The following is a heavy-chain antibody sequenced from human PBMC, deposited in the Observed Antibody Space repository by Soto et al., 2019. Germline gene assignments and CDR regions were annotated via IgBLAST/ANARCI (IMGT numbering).Heavy chain of an antibody. J-gene: IGHJ4*02. Sequence: EVQLVESGGGLVQPGGSLRLSCAASGFTFTRYWMHWVRQAPGKGLVWVSRITGDGSTTTNADSVKGRFTSFRDNAKNTLYVQMNSLTAEATAVCYCARDLPTGTPPPYFDYWGQGTLVSVSS. V-gene: IGHV3-74*01. CDR1: GFTFTRYW. CDR2: ITGDGSTT. D-gene: IGHD1-1*01. CDR3: ARDLPTGTPPPYFDY.